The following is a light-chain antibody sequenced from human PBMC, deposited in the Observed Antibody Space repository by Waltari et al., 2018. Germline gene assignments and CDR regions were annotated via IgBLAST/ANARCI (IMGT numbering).Light chain of an antibody. CDR3: QQYNNWPLT. CDR1: QSVSSN. CDR2: GAS. V-gene: IGKV3-15*01. J-gene: IGKJ4*01. Sequence: EIVMTQSPATLSVSPGERATLPCRAGQSVSSNLARYQQKPGQAPRLLIYGASTRATGIPARFSGSGSGTEFTLTISSLQSEDFAVHYCQQYNNWPLTFGGGTKVEIK.